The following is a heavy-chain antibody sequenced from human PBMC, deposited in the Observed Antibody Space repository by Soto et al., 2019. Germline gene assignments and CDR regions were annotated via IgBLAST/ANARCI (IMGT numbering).Heavy chain of an antibody. CDR1: GVSISSGDYY. CDR3: AREHPDGARLDP. Sequence: SETLSLTCTVSGVSISSGDYYWSWMLQPPGKGLEWIGYIYYSGSTYYSPSLKSRVTISVDTSKNQFSLKLGSVTAADTAVYFCAREHPDGARLDPWGQGPLVTVSS. V-gene: IGHV4-30-4*01. J-gene: IGHJ5*02. CDR2: IYYSGST.